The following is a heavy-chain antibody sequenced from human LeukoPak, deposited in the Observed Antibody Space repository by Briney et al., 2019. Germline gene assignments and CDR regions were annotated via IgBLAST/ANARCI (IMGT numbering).Heavy chain of an antibody. Sequence: PGGSLRLSCAASGFTFSSYWMNRVRQAPGKGLEWVANIKQDGSEKYCVDSVKGRFTISRDNAKNSLYLQMNSLRAEDTAVYYCARRIIGTSPDYWGQGTLVTVSP. CDR2: IKQDGSEK. CDR1: GFTFSSYW. CDR3: ARRIIGTSPDY. J-gene: IGHJ4*02. D-gene: IGHD1-20*01. V-gene: IGHV3-7*03.